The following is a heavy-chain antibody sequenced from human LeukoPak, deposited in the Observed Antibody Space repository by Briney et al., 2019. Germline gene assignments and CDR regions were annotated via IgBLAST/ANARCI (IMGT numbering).Heavy chain of an antibody. D-gene: IGHD3-22*01. CDR1: GGSISNYY. Sequence: SETLSLTCTVSGGSISNYYWSWIRQPPGKGLEWIGYIYYSGSTNYNPSLKSRVTISVDTSKNQFSLKLSSVTAADTAVYYCARFYDSSGPVDYWGQGTLVTVSS. CDR2: IYYSGST. CDR3: ARFYDSSGPVDY. V-gene: IGHV4-59*08. J-gene: IGHJ4*02.